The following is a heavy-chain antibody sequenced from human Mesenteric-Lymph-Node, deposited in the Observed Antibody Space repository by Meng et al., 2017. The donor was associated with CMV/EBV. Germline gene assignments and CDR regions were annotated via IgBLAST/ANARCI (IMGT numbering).Heavy chain of an antibody. CDR2: IIPIFGTT. CDR3: ASSRNYDILTGYLDY. J-gene: IGHJ4*02. CDR1: GGTFSNSG. V-gene: IGHV1-69*05. D-gene: IGHD3-9*01. Sequence: SVKVSCKASGGTFSNSGVNWVRQAPGQGLEWMGGIIPIFGTTDNAQKFQGRVTITTDESTTAVYMELGSLRSEDTAMYYCASSRNYDILTGYLDYWGQGTLVTVSS.